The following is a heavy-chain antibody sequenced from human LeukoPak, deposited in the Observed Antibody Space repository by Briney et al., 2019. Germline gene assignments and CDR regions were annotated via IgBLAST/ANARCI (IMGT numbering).Heavy chain of an antibody. D-gene: IGHD2-8*01. CDR3: ARPTILLVYDRGFDY. Sequence: GGSLRLSCAASGFTFSSYGMHWVRQAPGKGLEWVAFIRYDGSNKYYADSVKGRFTISRDDSKNTLYLQMNSLRAEDTAVYYCARPTILLVYDRGFDYWGQGTLVTVSS. CDR2: IRYDGSNK. CDR1: GFTFSSYG. V-gene: IGHV3-30*02. J-gene: IGHJ4*02.